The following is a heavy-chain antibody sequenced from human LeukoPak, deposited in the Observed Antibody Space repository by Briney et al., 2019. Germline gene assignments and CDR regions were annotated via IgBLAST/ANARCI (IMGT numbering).Heavy chain of an antibody. CDR3: ARRGRGVIDY. CDR1: GVSFSGYY. CDR2: IYYSGST. Sequence: SETLSLTCAVYGVSFSGYYWSWIRQPPGKGLEWIGYIYYSGSTNYNPSLKSRVTISVDTSKNQFSLKLSSVTAADTAVYYCARRGRGVIDYWGQETLVTVSS. J-gene: IGHJ4*02. V-gene: IGHV4-59*01. D-gene: IGHD3-10*01.